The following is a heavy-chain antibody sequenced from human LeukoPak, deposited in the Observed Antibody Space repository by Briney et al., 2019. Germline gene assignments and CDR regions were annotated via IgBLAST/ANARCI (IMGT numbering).Heavy chain of an antibody. D-gene: IGHD3-22*01. Sequence: SETLSLTCIVSGYSITSGHYWGWIRPPPGKGLEWIGSFSHSGTTSYNPSLKSRVTISVDTSKNQFSLKLSSVTAADTAVYYCASISPYDSSGYYFPYWGQGTLVTVSS. CDR3: ASISPYDSSGYYFPY. V-gene: IGHV4-38-2*02. CDR2: FSHSGTT. J-gene: IGHJ4*02. CDR1: GYSITSGHY.